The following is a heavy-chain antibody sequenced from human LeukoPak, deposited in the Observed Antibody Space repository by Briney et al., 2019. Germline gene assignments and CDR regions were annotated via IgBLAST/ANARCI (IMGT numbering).Heavy chain of an antibody. J-gene: IGHJ6*02. CDR2: INHSGST. CDR3: ASTYYDFWSGYGYYYGMDV. D-gene: IGHD3-3*01. Sequence: LSCVASGFPFSSYWMTWVRQAPGKGLEWIGEINHSGSTNYNPSLKSRVTISVDTSKNQFSLKLSSVTAADTAVYYCASTYYDFWSGYGYYYGMDVWGQGTTVTVSS. CDR1: GFPFSSYW. V-gene: IGHV4-34*01.